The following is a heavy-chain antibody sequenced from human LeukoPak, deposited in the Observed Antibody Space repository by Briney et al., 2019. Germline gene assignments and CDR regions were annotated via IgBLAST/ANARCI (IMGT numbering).Heavy chain of an antibody. Sequence: SETLSLTCTVSGYSINNNYYWDWIRQPPGKGLEWIASIYHSGTTYYNPALKSRVTISLDTPKNQFSLKLSSVTAADTAVYYCARGSGSYHPWGQGTLVTVSS. J-gene: IGHJ5*02. V-gene: IGHV4-38-2*02. D-gene: IGHD3-10*01. CDR3: ARGSGSYHP. CDR1: GYSINNNYY. CDR2: IYHSGTT.